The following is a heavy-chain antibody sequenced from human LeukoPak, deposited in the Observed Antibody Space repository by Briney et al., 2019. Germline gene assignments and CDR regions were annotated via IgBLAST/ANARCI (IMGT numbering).Heavy chain of an antibody. CDR3: AREDYGDTGAFDI. V-gene: IGHV4-59*01. Sequence: SETLSLTCTVSGGSISSYYWSWIRQPPGKGLEWIGYIYYSGSTNYNPSLKSRVTISVDTFKNQFSLKLSSVTAADTAVYYCAREDYGDTGAFDIWGQGTMVTVSS. D-gene: IGHD4-17*01. CDR1: GGSISSYY. J-gene: IGHJ3*02. CDR2: IYYSGST.